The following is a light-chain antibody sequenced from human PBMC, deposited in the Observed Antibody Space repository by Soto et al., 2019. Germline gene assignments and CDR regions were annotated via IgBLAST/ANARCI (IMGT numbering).Light chain of an antibody. V-gene: IGKV3-15*01. CDR2: GAS. CDR3: QQYNNWPFT. J-gene: IGKJ5*01. Sequence: EVVMKQSPATLSVSPGERAPLSLRASQSIGSSLAWYQQKPGQAPRLLIYGASTRATGIPARFSGSGSGTEFILTISSLQSEDFAVYSCQQYNNWPFTFGQGTRLEIK. CDR1: QSIGSS.